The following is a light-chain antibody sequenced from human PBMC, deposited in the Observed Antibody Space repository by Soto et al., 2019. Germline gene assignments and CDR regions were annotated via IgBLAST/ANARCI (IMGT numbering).Light chain of an antibody. J-gene: IGLJ1*01. V-gene: IGLV1-40*01. CDR2: SNN. Sequence: QSVLTQPPSVSGAPGQRVTISCTGSSSNIGARFDVHWYQQLPGSAPKLLIYSNNNRPSGVPDRLSVSRSATSASLAITGLQAADEADYYCQSYDSSLSAYVFGTATKVTVL. CDR1: SSNIGARFD. CDR3: QSYDSSLSAYV.